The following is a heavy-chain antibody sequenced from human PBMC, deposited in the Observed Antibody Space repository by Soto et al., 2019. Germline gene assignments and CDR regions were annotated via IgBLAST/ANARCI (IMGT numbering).Heavy chain of an antibody. D-gene: IGHD4-17*01. V-gene: IGHV3-30*03. Sequence: QVQLVESGGGVVQPGRSLRLSCAASGFTFSNYGMHWVRQAPGKGLEWVAGIYYDGSNKFYADSVKGRFTISRDNSKNTLYLQMNSLRVEDTAVYCCARDGKDYGDFGGLDCWGQGTLVTVSS. J-gene: IGHJ4*02. CDR3: ARDGKDYGDFGGLDC. CDR1: GFTFSNYG. CDR2: IYYDGSNK.